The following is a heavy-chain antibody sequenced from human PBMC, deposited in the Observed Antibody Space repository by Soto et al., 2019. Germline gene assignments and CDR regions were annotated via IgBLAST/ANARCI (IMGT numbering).Heavy chain of an antibody. CDR2: INHSGST. D-gene: IGHD3-10*01. J-gene: IGHJ5*02. CDR3: ATRITMVRGAYGPRGCWFDP. CDR1: GGSFSGYY. Sequence: QVQLQQWAAGLLKPSETLSLTCAVYGGSFSGYYWSWIRQPPGKGLEWIGEINHSGSTNYNPSLKGRATMSVDTSKNQFSLKLSSVTAADTAVYYCATRITMVRGAYGPRGCWFDPWGQGTLVTVSS. V-gene: IGHV4-34*01.